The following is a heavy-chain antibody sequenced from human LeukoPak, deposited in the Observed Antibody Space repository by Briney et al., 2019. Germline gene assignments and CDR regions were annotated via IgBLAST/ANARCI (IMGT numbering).Heavy chain of an antibody. CDR1: GGSISSYY. J-gene: IGHJ6*02. V-gene: IGHV4-4*07. Sequence: SETLSLTCTVSGGSISSYYWSWIRQPAGKGLEWIGRIYTSGSTNYNPSLKSRVTMSVDTSKNQFSLKLSSVTAADTAAYYCAREWIVVVPAARENYYYGMDVWGQGTTVTVSS. CDR2: IYTSGST. CDR3: AREWIVVVPAARENYYYGMDV. D-gene: IGHD2-2*01.